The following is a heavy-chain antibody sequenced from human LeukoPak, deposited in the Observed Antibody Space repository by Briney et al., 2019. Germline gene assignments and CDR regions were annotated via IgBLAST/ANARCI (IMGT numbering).Heavy chain of an antibody. D-gene: IGHD3-10*01. V-gene: IGHV3-21*06. Sequence: GGSLRLSCAASGFTFSTFAMHWVRLSPGKGLEWVSSITGSGPYMLYADSVKHRFTISRDDTKNLLYLEMNSLRAEDTAMYFCVRDVGAVRGEVYFDYWGQGTLVTVSS. J-gene: IGHJ4*02. CDR2: ITGSGPYM. CDR1: GFTFSTFA. CDR3: VRDVGAVRGEVYFDY.